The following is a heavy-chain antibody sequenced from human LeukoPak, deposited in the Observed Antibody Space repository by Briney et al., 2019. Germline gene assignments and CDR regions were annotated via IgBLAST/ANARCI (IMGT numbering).Heavy chain of an antibody. D-gene: IGHD2-2*01. CDR2: IRSKAYGGTA. V-gene: IGHV3-49*03. CDR3: TRSHQPKNRSWLNVAVPAVGIDV. J-gene: IGHJ6*02. CDR1: GFTFGDYA. Sequence: GGSLRLSCTASGFTFGDYALSWFRQAPGKGLEWVGFIRSKAYGGTAEYAASVKGRFTISRDDSKNIAYLQMNSLKTEDTAVYYCTRSHQPKNRSWLNVAVPAVGIDVWGQGTTVTVSS.